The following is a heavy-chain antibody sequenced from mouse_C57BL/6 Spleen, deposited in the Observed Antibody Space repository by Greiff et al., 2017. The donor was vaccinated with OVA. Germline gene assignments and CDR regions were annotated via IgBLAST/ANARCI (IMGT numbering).Heavy chain of an antibody. Sequence: VQLKQSGPELVKPGASVKISCKASGYTFTDYYMNWVKQSHGKSLEWIGDINPNNGGTSYNQKFKGKATLTVDKSSSTAYMELRSLTSEDSAVYYCARSGYDAFDYWGKGTTLTVSS. V-gene: IGHV1-26*01. CDR2: INPNNGGT. CDR1: GYTFTDYY. D-gene: IGHD2-3*01. CDR3: ARSGYDAFDY. J-gene: IGHJ2*01.